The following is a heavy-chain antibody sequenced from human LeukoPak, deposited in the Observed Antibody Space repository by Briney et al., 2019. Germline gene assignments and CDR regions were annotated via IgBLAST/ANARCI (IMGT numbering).Heavy chain of an antibody. Sequence: SETLSLTCTVSGGFLSSSSYYWGWIRQPPGKGLEWIGSIYYSGTTYYIPSLKSRITITVDTSKNQFSLKLNSVTAADTAVYYCARHGGAAAAIDYWGQGTLVTVSS. V-gene: IGHV4-39*01. D-gene: IGHD6-13*01. CDR1: GGFLSSSSYY. CDR3: ARHGGAAAAIDY. J-gene: IGHJ4*02. CDR2: IYYSGTT.